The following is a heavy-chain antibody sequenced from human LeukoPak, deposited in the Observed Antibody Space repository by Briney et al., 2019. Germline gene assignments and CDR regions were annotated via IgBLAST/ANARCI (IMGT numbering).Heavy chain of an antibody. Sequence: PSETLSLTCNVLGFSISSDYYWGWIRQPPGEGLEWTAIIYHDGSTYYNPSLKGRVIISLDTSKNQFSLTLTYVTAADTAVYYCARLGVIGRTFDYWGQGTLVTVSS. CDR3: ARLGVIGRTFDY. CDR2: IYHDGST. D-gene: IGHD1-14*01. CDR1: GFSISSDYY. V-gene: IGHV4-38-2*02. J-gene: IGHJ4*02.